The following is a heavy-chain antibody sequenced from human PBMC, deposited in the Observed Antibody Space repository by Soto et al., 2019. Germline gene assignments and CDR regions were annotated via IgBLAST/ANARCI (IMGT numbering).Heavy chain of an antibody. D-gene: IGHD2-2*01. V-gene: IGHV3-30-3*01. J-gene: IGHJ4*02. CDR2: ISYDGSNK. CDR3: ARGPSSLTRFDY. CDR1: GFTFSSYA. Sequence: GGSLRLSCAASGFTFSSYAMHWVRQAPGKGLGWVAVISYDGSNKYYADSVKGRFTISRDNSKNTLYLQMNSLRAEHTAVYYCARGPSSLTRFDYWGQGTLVTVSS.